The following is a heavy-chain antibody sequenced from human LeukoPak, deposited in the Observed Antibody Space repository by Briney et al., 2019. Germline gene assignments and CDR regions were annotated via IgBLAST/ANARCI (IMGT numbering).Heavy chain of an antibody. V-gene: IGHV1-46*01. D-gene: IGHD4-23*01. J-gene: IGHJ4*02. CDR1: GYTFTSYY. CDR2: INPSGGST. CDR3: AREGRKDGGENDSSLDY. Sequence: GASVKVSCKASGYTFTSYYMQWVRQAPGQGLEWMGIINPSGGSTSYAQKSQGRVTMTRDTSTSTVYMDLSSLRSEDTAVYYCAREGRKDGGENDSSLDYWGQGTLVTVSS.